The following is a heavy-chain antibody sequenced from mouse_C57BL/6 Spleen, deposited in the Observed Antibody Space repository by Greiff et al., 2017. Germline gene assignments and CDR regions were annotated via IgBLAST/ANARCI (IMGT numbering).Heavy chain of an antibody. V-gene: IGHV1-72*01. Sequence: QVQLQQPGAELVKPGASVKLSCKASGYTFTSYWMHWVKQRPGRGLEWIGRFDPNSGGTKYNEKFKSKATLTVDKPSSTAYMQLSSLTSEDSAVYYCARCGYYYGSSSDYWGQGTTLTVSS. CDR2: FDPNSGGT. J-gene: IGHJ2*01. D-gene: IGHD1-1*01. CDR3: ARCGYYYGSSSDY. CDR1: GYTFTSYW.